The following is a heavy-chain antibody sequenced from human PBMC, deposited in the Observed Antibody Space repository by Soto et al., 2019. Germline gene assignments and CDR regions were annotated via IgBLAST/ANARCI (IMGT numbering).Heavy chain of an antibody. V-gene: IGHV1-69*01. Sequence: QVQLVQSGAEVKKPGSSVKVSCKASGGTFSSYAISWVRQAPGQGLEWMGGIIPIFGTANYAQKFQGRVTITADESSSTAYMELSSLRSEDTAVYYCARTHYYDSSASDGMDVWGQGTTVTVSS. D-gene: IGHD3-22*01. CDR3: ARTHYYDSSASDGMDV. CDR2: IIPIFGTA. J-gene: IGHJ6*02. CDR1: GGTFSSYA.